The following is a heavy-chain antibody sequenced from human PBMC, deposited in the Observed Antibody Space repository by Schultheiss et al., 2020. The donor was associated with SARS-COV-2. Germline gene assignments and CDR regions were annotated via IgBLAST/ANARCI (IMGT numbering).Heavy chain of an antibody. CDR3: ARDYMQWLASYYFEY. J-gene: IGHJ4*02. CDR2: ISGSRGTT. V-gene: IGHV3-23*01. CDR1: GLMISSYA. Sequence: GGSLRLSCAASGLMISSYAMNWVRQAPGKRLEWVSSISGSRGTTYYADSVKGRFTISRDNAKNSLNLQMNSLRAEDTAVYYCARDYMQWLASYYFEYWGQGSLVTVSS. D-gene: IGHD6-19*01.